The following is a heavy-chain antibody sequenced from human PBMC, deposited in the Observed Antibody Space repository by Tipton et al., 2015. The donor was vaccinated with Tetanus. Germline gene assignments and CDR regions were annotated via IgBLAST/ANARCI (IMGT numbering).Heavy chain of an antibody. CDR3: ARDRGLLWFGELLDYFDY. Sequence: QMQLVQSGAEVKKPGASVKVSCKASGYTFTSYGISWVRQAPGQGLEWMGWISAYNGNTNYAQKLQGRVTMTTDTSTSPAYMELRSLRSDDTAVYYCARDRGLLWFGELLDYFDYWGQGTLVTASS. CDR1: GYTFTSYG. CDR2: ISAYNGNT. J-gene: IGHJ4*02. V-gene: IGHV1-18*01. D-gene: IGHD3-10*01.